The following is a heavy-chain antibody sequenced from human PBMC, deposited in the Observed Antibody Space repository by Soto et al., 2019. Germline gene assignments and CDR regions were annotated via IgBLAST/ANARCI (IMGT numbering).Heavy chain of an antibody. CDR2: ISSGSGTI. Sequence: QVQLVESGGGFVKPGGSLRLSCAASGFTFSDYYMSWIRQAPGKGLEWVSYISSGSGTIYYADSVKGRFTTSRDNAKNSLYLQMNSLRAEDTAVYYCARDIVYIAADYWGQGTLVTVSS. J-gene: IGHJ4*02. V-gene: IGHV3-11*01. CDR1: GFTFSDYY. CDR3: ARDIVYIAADY. D-gene: IGHD6-13*01.